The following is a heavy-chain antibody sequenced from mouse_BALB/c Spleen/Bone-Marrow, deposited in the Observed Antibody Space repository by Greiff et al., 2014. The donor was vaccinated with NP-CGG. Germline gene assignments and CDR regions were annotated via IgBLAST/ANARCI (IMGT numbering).Heavy chain of an antibody. V-gene: IGHV1S81*02. CDR2: INPSNGGT. CDR3: TRRSLLSDYYSTDY. J-gene: IGHJ4*01. D-gene: IGHD2-10*01. Sequence: ESGAELVKPGASVKLSCKASGYTFTSYYLYWVKQRPGQGLEWIGEINPSNGGTNFNERFKSKASLTVDKSSSTAYMQINSLTSEDSAVYYCTRRSLLSDYYSTDYWGQGTSVTVSS. CDR1: GYTFTSYY.